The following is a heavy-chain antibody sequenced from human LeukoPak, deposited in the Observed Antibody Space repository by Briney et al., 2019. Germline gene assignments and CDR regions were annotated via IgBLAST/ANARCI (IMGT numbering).Heavy chain of an antibody. V-gene: IGHV4-34*01. CDR2: INHSGST. D-gene: IGHD2-15*01. Sequence: SETLSLTCAVYGGSFSGYYWSWIRQPPGKGLEWIGEINHSGSTNYNPSLKSRVTISVDTSKNQFSLKLSSVTAADTAVYYCVRLGGYSRWFDPWGQGTLVTVSS. CDR1: GGSFSGYY. CDR3: VRLGGYSRWFDP. J-gene: IGHJ5*02.